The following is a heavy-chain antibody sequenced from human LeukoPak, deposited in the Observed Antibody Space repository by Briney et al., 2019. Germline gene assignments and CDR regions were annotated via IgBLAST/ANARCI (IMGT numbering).Heavy chain of an antibody. V-gene: IGHV4-30-4*08. CDR2: IYYSGST. Sequence: SQTLSLTCTVSGGSISSGDYYWSWIRQPPGKGLEWIGYIYYSGSTYYNPSLKSRVTISVDTSKNQFSLKLSSVTAADTAVYYCARDRPDYGDYYTGPWGQGTLVTVSS. D-gene: IGHD4-17*01. CDR1: GGSISSGDYY. J-gene: IGHJ5*02. CDR3: ARDRPDYGDYYTGP.